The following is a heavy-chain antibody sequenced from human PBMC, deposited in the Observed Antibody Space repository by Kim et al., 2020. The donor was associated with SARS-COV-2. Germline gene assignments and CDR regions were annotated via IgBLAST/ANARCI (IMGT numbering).Heavy chain of an antibody. CDR3: LTGGRGWIWDS. D-gene: IGHD3-10*01. Sequence: GGSLRLSCTTSGFTFTGHAMSWVRQAPGKGLEWFSSIYGSDGTTYYVDSVKGRFSISRDDSKNTLYLQMSALRADDTAAYYCLTGGRGWIWDSWGQGTLV. CDR2: IYGSDGTT. V-gene: IGHV3-23*01. J-gene: IGHJ4*02. CDR1: GFTFTGHA.